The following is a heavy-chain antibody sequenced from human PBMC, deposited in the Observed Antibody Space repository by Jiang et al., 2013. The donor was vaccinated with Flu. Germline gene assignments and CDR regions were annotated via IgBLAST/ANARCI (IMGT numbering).Heavy chain of an antibody. CDR1: GGSISSSSYY. D-gene: IGHD2-2*01. V-gene: IGHV4-39*01. CDR3: ARLKVCSTSCFSLFPTEEFDY. J-gene: IGHJ4*02. CDR2: IYYSGST. Sequence: GSGLVKPSETLSLTCTVSGGSISSSSYYWGWIRQPPGKGLEWIGSIYYSGSTYYNPSLKSRVTISVDTSKNQFSLKLSSVTAADTAVYYCARLKVCSTSCFSLFPTEEFDYWGPGNPGHRLL.